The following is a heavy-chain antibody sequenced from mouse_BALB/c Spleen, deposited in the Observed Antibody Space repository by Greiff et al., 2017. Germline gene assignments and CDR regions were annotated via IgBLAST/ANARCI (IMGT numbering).Heavy chain of an antibody. Sequence: EVMLVESGGGLVKPGGSLKLSCAASGFTFSSYAMSWVRQSPEKRLEWVAEISSGGSYTYYPDTVTGRFTISRDNAKNTLYLEMSSLRSEDTAMYYCARSYDYYFDYWGQGTTLTVSS. CDR3: ARSYDYYFDY. D-gene: IGHD2-4*01. CDR2: ISSGGSYT. V-gene: IGHV5-9-4*01. CDR1: GFTFSSYA. J-gene: IGHJ2*01.